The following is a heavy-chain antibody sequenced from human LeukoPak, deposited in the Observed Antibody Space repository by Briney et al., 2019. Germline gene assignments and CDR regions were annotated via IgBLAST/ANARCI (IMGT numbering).Heavy chain of an antibody. CDR2: VKRAGSEE. V-gene: IGHV3-7*01. CDR1: GFTLSRHW. CDR3: ARDPVHSSGWFAVSYCYMDV. Sequence: GGSLRLSCAASGFTLSRHWMSWVRQAPGNGLVWVANVKRAGSEEFYVDSVKGRFTISRDNAKNSLYLQMNSLRAEDTAVYYCARDPVHSSGWFAVSYCYMDVWGKGTTVTVSS. J-gene: IGHJ6*03. D-gene: IGHD6-19*01.